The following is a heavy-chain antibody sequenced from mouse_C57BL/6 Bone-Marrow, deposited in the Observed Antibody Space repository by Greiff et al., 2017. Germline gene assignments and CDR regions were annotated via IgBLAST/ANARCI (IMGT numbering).Heavy chain of an antibody. CDR3: AVYYYGSGYFDV. V-gene: IGHV1-80*01. D-gene: IGHD1-1*01. CDR1: GYAFSSYW. CDR2: IYPGDGDT. J-gene: IGHJ1*03. Sequence: VQLQQSGAELVKPGASVKISCKASGYAFSSYWMNWVKQRPGKGLEWIGQIYPGDGDTNYNGKFKGKATLTADKSSRTAYMQLSSLTSEDSAVYFCAVYYYGSGYFDVWGTGTTVTVSS.